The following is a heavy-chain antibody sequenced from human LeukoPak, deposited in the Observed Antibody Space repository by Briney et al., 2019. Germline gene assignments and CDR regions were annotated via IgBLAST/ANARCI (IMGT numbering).Heavy chain of an antibody. CDR2: ISGSGGST. D-gene: IGHD4-17*01. CDR3: AKGSVDYGGLYYYYYMDV. Sequence: AGGSLRLSCAASGFTFSSYGMSWVRQAPGKGLEWVSAISGSGGSTYYADSVKGRFTISRDNSKNTLYLQVNSLRAEDTAVYYCAKGSVDYGGLYYYYYMDVRGKGTTVTVSS. CDR1: GFTFSSYG. J-gene: IGHJ6*03. V-gene: IGHV3-23*01.